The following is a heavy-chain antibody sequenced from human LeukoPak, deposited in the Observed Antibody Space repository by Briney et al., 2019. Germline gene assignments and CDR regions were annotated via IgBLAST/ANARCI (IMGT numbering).Heavy chain of an antibody. V-gene: IGHV3-30*18. CDR2: ISYDGSNK. CDR1: GFTFSSYG. CDR3: AKVLGYSYGPGAFDY. J-gene: IGHJ4*02. D-gene: IGHD5-18*01. Sequence: PGGSLRLSCAASGFTFSSYGMHWVRQAPGKGLEWVAVISYDGSNKYYADSVKGRFTISRDNSKNTLYLQMNSLRAEDTAVYYCAKVLGYSYGPGAFDYWGQGTLVTVSS.